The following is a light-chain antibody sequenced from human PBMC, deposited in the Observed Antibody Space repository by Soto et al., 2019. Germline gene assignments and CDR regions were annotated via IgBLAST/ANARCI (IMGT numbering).Light chain of an antibody. J-gene: IGLJ2*01. CDR2: DVS. Sequence: QSALTQPASVSGSPGQSIAISCTGTSSDVGGYNYVSWYQQYPGEAPKLLIYDVSNRPSGISDRFSGSKSGNTASLTISGLQAEDEDDYSCGSYTSTTLHVVFGGGTKVTVL. CDR1: SSDVGGYNY. CDR3: GSYTSTTLHVV. V-gene: IGLV2-14*01.